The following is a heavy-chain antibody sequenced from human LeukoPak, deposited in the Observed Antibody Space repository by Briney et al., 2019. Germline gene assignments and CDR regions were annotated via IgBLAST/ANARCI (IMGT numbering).Heavy chain of an antibody. J-gene: IGHJ6*02. V-gene: IGHV3-11*01. CDR3: AKDMSSGSYGMDV. D-gene: IGHD3-22*01. CDR2: ISSSGSTI. CDR1: GFTFSDYY. Sequence: PGGSLRLSCAASGFTFSDYYMSWIRQAPGKGLEWVSYISSSGSTIYYADSLKGRFTISRDNAKNSLYLQMNSLRAEDTALYYCAKDMSSGSYGMDVWGQGTTVTVSS.